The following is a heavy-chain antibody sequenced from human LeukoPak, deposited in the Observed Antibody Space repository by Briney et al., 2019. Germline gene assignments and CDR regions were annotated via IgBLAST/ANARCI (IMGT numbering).Heavy chain of an antibody. J-gene: IGHJ6*03. CDR3: ARAYYGDYDMDYYYYYYMDV. D-gene: IGHD4-17*01. Sequence: PSETLSLTRSVWGVSISILYWSCLRQPPGKGLEGLGYIYYSGSTNYNPSLKRRVTISVDTSKNQFSLKLSSVTAADTAVYYCARAYYGDYDMDYYYYYYMDVWGKGTTVTVSS. V-gene: IGHV4-59*11. CDR1: GVSISILY. CDR2: IYYSGST.